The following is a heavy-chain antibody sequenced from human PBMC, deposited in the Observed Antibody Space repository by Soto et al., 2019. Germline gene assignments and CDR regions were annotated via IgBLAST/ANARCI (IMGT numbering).Heavy chain of an antibody. J-gene: IGHJ4*02. CDR2: TSNSGST. CDR1: GGSITSSGYY. Sequence: QVQLQESGPGLVKPSQTLSLTCTVSGGSITSSGYYWSWIRHHPGEGLEWIGFTSNSGSTSYNPSLKSRVTISVDTYSNQFSLNLKSVTAADTAVYYCARGGGSTKVDYWGQGTLVTVSP. CDR3: ARGGGSTKVDY. D-gene: IGHD2-2*01. V-gene: IGHV4-31*03.